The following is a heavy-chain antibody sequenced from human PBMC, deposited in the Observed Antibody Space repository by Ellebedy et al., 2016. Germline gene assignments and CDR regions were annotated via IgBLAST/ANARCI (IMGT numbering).Heavy chain of an antibody. Sequence: SETLSLTCTVSGGSVSSSGYYWGWIRQPPGKGLEWIGSVYYSGSTYCNPSLKSRVTKSVDTSKNQFSLKLRSVTAADAAVYYCATKQWLIRMGFDYWGQGTLVTVSS. CDR1: GGSVSSSGYY. CDR3: ATKQWLIRMGFDY. V-gene: IGHV4-39*01. CDR2: VYYSGST. D-gene: IGHD6-19*01. J-gene: IGHJ4*02.